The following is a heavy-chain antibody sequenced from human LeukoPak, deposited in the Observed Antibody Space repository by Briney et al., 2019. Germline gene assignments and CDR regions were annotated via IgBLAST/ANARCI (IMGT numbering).Heavy chain of an antibody. CDR1: GGSISSYY. J-gene: IGHJ5*02. Sequence: SETLSLTRTVSGGSISSYYWSWIRQPPGKGLEWIGYIYCSGSTNYNPSLKSRVTISVDTSKNQFSLKLSSVTAADTAVYYCARENVGWFDPWGQGTLVTVSS. CDR3: ARENVGWFDP. CDR2: IYCSGST. D-gene: IGHD2-15*01. V-gene: IGHV4-59*01.